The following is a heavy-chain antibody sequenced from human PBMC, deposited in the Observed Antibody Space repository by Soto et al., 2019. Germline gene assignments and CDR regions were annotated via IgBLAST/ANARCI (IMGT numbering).Heavy chain of an antibody. Sequence: QVQLVQSGAEVKKPGASVKVSCKASGYTFTIYGITWVRQAPGQGLEWMGWISTYNDITNYAQKFQGRVTMTTDTSTGTAYMELRSLRSDDTAVYYCARGPDPISSAGISFAYWGQGTLVTVSS. CDR2: ISTYNDIT. V-gene: IGHV1-18*04. CDR3: ARGPDPISSAGISFAY. CDR1: GYTFTIYG. J-gene: IGHJ4*02. D-gene: IGHD6-13*01.